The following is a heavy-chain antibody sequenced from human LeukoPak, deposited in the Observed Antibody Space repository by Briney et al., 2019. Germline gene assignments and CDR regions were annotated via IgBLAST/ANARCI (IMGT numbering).Heavy chain of an antibody. CDR3: AEGYYYGSGSSRYYFDY. CDR2: ISGSGGST. D-gene: IGHD3-10*01. J-gene: IGHJ4*02. V-gene: IGHV3-23*01. CDR1: GFTFNIYA. Sequence: GGSLRLSCAASGFTFNIYAMSWVRQAPGKGLEWVSSISGSGGSTCYADSVKGRFTISRDNSKNTLYLQMNSLRAEDTAVYYCAEGYYYGSGSSRYYFDYWGQGTLVTVSS.